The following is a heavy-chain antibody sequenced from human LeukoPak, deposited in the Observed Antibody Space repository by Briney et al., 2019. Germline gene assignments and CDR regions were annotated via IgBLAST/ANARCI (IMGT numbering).Heavy chain of an antibody. CDR2: IYYSGST. Sequence: SETLSLTCTVSGGSISSYYWSWIRQPPGKGLEWIGYIYYSGSTYYNPSLKSRVTISVGTSKNQFSLKLSSVTAADTAVYYCARRHSSSSLDVWGKGTTVTVSS. CDR3: ARRHSSSSLDV. J-gene: IGHJ6*04. D-gene: IGHD6-6*01. CDR1: GGSISSYY. V-gene: IGHV4-59*08.